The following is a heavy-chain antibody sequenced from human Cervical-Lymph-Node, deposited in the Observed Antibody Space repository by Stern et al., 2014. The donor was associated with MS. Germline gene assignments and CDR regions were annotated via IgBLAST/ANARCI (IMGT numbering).Heavy chain of an antibody. CDR1: GLTFSSHG. J-gene: IGHJ4*02. CDR3: AKDKGERYSDY. V-gene: IGHV3-33*06. CDR2: IWTHVNNE. Sequence: VQLVESGGGVVQPGRSLRLSCAASGLTFSSHGMHWVRQAQGKGLEWVAFIWTHVNNEYYAESVKCRFTISRDNSKNTLYLQMNSLRAEDTAVYYCAKDKGERYSDYWGQGTLVTVSS. D-gene: IGHD3-16*01.